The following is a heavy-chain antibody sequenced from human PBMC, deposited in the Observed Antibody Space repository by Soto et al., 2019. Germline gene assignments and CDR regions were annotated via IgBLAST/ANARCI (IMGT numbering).Heavy chain of an antibody. J-gene: IGHJ6*03. D-gene: IGHD6-6*01. Sequence: EVQLVESGGGLVQPGGALRHSCAAAGFTFSSYAMHWVRQAPGKGLEYVSAISSNGGSTYYANSVKGRFTISRDNSKNTRYLQMGSLRAEDMAVYYCARAWRPGYSCTSEYYYYYMDVWGKGTTVTVSS. CDR1: GFTFSSYA. CDR2: ISSNGGST. CDR3: ARAWRPGYSCTSEYYYYYMDV. V-gene: IGHV3-64*01.